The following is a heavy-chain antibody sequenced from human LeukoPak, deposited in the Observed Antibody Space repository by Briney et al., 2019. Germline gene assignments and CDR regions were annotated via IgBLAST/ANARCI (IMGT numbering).Heavy chain of an antibody. CDR3: ARTNYYETSGWASGLSPFDM. V-gene: IGHV5-51*01. Sequence: GESLKISCKGSGYTFPNYWIAWVRQMPGKGLEWMGVIWPGDSDTRYSPSFQGQVTISADKSISTVYLQWSSLKASDTAMYYCARTNYYETSGWASGLSPFDMWGRGTMVSASS. CDR1: GYTFPNYW. J-gene: IGHJ3*02. CDR2: IWPGDSDT. D-gene: IGHD3-22*01.